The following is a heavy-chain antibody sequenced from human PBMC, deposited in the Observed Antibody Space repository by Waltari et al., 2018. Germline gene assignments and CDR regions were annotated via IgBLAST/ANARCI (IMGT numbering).Heavy chain of an antibody. Sequence: EVQLIESGGNLIEPGGYLRLSCLASGFTLGTFNMNWVRQAQGKGLEWIAYITTTSRIISYADSVRGRFTISRDNAKDSLYLQMNSLRPEDTAVYHCVRDHRHGFDVWGQGTMVTVSS. CDR3: VRDHRHGFDV. CDR1: GFTLGTFN. CDR2: ITTTSRII. V-gene: IGHV3-48*01. J-gene: IGHJ3*01.